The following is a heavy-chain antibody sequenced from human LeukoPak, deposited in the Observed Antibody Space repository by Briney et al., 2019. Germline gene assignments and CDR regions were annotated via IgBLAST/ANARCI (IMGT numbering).Heavy chain of an antibody. J-gene: IGHJ4*02. CDR1: GFTFTDYW. Sequence: GGSLRLSCAASGFTFTDYWMTWVRQAPGKGLEWVANIKQDGSVKYYVDSVKGRFTISRDNAQNSLYLQMNSLGAEDTAVYYCAKNYYGSGIGYWGQGTLVTVSS. D-gene: IGHD3-10*01. CDR3: AKNYYGSGIGY. CDR2: IKQDGSVK. V-gene: IGHV3-7*01.